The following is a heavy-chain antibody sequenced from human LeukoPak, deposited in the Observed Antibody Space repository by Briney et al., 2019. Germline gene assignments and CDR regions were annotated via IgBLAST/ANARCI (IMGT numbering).Heavy chain of an antibody. J-gene: IGHJ4*02. Sequence: PSETLSLTCTVSGGSISSSSYYWGWIRQPPGKGLEWIGGIYYSGSTYCNPSLKSRVTISVDTSKNHFSLRLSSVTAADTAVFYCARHRGYSYGGNFDYWGQGTLVTVSS. CDR2: IYYSGST. CDR3: ARHRGYSYGGNFDY. D-gene: IGHD5-18*01. V-gene: IGHV4-39*01. CDR1: GGSISSSSYY.